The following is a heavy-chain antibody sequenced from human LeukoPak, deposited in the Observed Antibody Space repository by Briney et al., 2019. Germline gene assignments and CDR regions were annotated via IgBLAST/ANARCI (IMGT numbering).Heavy chain of an antibody. J-gene: IGHJ4*02. CDR1: GFTFRSYD. D-gene: IGHD2-15*01. CDR2: TQGGASKT. CDR3: ANGDCRGGRCSSGAH. Sequence: PSGSLTLTCTGSGFTFRSYDMHWLRQAPGKGLEWVAYTQGGASKTSYGGQVKGRFTISRDNSKNTLYLHMNSVRGEDTAMYYCANGDCRGGRCSSGAHWGQGTLVTVSS. V-gene: IGHV3-30*02.